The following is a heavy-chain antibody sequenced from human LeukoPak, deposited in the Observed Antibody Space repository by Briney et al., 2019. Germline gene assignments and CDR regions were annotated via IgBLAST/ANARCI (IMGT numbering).Heavy chain of an antibody. D-gene: IGHD5-12*01. J-gene: IGHJ4*02. CDR3: ARLRGSYMDS. V-gene: IGHV3-30*02. CDR2: IRYDGSNK. CDR1: GFTFSSYG. Sequence: PGGSLRLSCAASGFTFSSYGMHWVRQAPGKGLEWVAFIRYDGSNKNYADSVMGRFTISRDNSRNTLYLQMNSLRAEDTAVYYCARLRGSYMDSWGQGTLVTVSS.